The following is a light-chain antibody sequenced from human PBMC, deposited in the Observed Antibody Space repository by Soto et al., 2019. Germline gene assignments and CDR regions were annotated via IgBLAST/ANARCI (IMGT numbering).Light chain of an antibody. J-gene: IGKJ5*01. Sequence: EIVLTHSPGTLSLYPWEIATLSCRASQSVSSSYLAWYQQKPGQAPRLLIYGASSRATGIPDRFSGSGSGTDFTLTISRLEPEDFAVYYCQEHASIFGQGTRLEIK. CDR3: QEHASI. CDR2: GAS. CDR1: QSVSSSY. V-gene: IGKV3-20*01.